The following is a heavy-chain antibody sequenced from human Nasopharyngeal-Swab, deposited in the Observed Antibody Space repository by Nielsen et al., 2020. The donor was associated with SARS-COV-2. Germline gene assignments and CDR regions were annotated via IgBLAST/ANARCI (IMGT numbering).Heavy chain of an antibody. Sequence: SDTLSLTCAVYGGSFSGYYWSWIRQSPGKGLEWIGEISRIGITNYNPSLNSRVTISLDTSKNQFSLKVTSVTAADTAVYYCARQGVPIRGWFKDYDRTAYEYWGQGTLVTVSS. V-gene: IGHV4-34*01. CDR2: ISRIGIT. J-gene: IGHJ4*02. D-gene: IGHD3-22*01. CDR3: ARQGVPIRGWFKDYDRTAYEY. CDR1: GGSFSGYY.